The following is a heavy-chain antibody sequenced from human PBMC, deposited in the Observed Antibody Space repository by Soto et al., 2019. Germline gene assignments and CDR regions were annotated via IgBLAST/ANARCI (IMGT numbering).Heavy chain of an antibody. D-gene: IGHD6-19*01. Sequence: GGSLRLSCAASGFTFSSYAMHWVRQAPGKGLEWVAVISYDGSNKYYADSVKGRFTISRDNSKNTLYLQMNSLRAEDTAVYYCAGGATLPGDSAVAENGKDVCGQGTSVIVSS. V-gene: IGHV3-30-3*01. J-gene: IGHJ6*02. CDR2: ISYDGSNK. CDR3: AGGATLPGDSAVAENGKDV. CDR1: GFTFSSYA.